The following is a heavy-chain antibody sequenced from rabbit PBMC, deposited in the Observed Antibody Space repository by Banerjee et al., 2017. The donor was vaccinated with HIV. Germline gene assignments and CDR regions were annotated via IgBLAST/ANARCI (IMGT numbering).Heavy chain of an antibody. J-gene: IGHJ4*01. CDR3: ARNYAVYGDPFNL. Sequence: QSLEESGGGLVKPEGSLTLTCKASGFDLSSYWMCWVRQAPGKGLEWIGCIDAGTSGSTYYASWAKGRFTVSKTSSTTVTLQMTSLTAADTATYFCARNYAVYGDPFNLWGPGTLVTVS. CDR2: IDAGTSGST. V-gene: IGHV1S40*01. D-gene: IGHD2-1*01. CDR1: GFDLSSYW.